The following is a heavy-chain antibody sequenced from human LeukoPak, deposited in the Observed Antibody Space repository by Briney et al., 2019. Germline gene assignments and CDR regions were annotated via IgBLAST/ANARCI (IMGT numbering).Heavy chain of an antibody. J-gene: IGHJ4*02. CDR1: GFTFGDYG. Sequence: PGRSLRLSCRASGFTFGDYGMSWVRQAPGKGLEWVGFIGGNASGGTSEYAASVKGRFSISRDDSKSIAYLQMNSLKTEDTAVYYCTADQFFWGQGTLVTVSS. CDR2: IGGNASGGTS. D-gene: IGHD3-3*01. CDR3: TADQFF. V-gene: IGHV3-49*04.